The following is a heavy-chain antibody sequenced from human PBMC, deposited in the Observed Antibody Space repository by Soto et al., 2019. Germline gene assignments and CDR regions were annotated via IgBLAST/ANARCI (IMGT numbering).Heavy chain of an antibody. CDR1: GYTFTNHG. Sequence: ASVKVSCKASGYTFTNHGISWVRQAPGQGLEWLGWISGHNSNTKYAQRLKGRVTMTADTSTSTAYMELRSLRSDDTAVYYCARDLYPLAYYFDFWGQGTLVTVSS. V-gene: IGHV1-18*04. J-gene: IGHJ4*02. D-gene: IGHD2-8*01. CDR3: ARDLYPLAYYFDF. CDR2: ISGHNSNT.